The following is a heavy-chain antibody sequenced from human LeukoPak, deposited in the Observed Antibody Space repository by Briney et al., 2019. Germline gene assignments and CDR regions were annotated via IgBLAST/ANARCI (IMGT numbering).Heavy chain of an antibody. CDR3: ARTIAQYSNSWLYFYCGLDV. J-gene: IGHJ6*02. CDR1: GFSFSDYH. Sequence: RGSLRLSCAASGFSFSDYHMTWIRQAPGKGLEWVSSISGGSEDTYYADSVKGRFTISRDNSKTTLYLQMNSLRAEDTAVYYCARTIAQYSNSWLYFYCGLDVWGQGTTVTVSS. V-gene: IGHV3-11*03. CDR2: ISGGSEDT. D-gene: IGHD6-13*01.